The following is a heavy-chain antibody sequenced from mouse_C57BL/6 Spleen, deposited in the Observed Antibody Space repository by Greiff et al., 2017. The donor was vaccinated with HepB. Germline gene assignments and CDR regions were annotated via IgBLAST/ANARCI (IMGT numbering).Heavy chain of an antibody. J-gene: IGHJ1*03. Sequence: EVNVVESGGGLVKPGGSLKLSCAASGFTFSDYGMHWVRQAPEKGLEWVAYISSGSSTIYYADTVKGRFTISRDNAKNTLFLQMTSLRSEDTAMYYCARPLTGTVGYFDGWGTGTTVTVSS. CDR1: GFTFSDYG. CDR2: ISSGSSTI. D-gene: IGHD4-1*01. V-gene: IGHV5-17*01. CDR3: ARPLTGTVGYFDG.